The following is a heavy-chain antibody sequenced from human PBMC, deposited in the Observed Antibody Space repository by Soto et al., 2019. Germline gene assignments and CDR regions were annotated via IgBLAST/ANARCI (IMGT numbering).Heavy chain of an antibody. V-gene: IGHV1-3*01. CDR2: INAGNGNT. J-gene: IGHJ6*02. D-gene: IGHD3-3*01. CDR3: ARSPRSGGNYYYAMDV. Sequence: QVQLVQSGAEVKKPGASVKVSCKASGYTFINYAMHWVRQAPGQRLECMGWINAGNGNTIYSQKFQGRLTITRDTSANTAYMELSSLGSEDTTLYYCARSPRSGGNYYYAMDVWGQGTTVTVSS. CDR1: GYTFINYA.